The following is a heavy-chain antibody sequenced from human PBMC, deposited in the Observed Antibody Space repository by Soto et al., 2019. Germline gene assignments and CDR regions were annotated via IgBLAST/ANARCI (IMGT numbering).Heavy chain of an antibody. Sequence: SETLSLTCTVSGCSIISYYWSWIRQPPGKGLEWIGYIYYSGSTNYNPSLKSRVTISVDTSKNQFSLKLSSVTAADTAVYYCARRLYYDSSGFEGGGMDVWGQGTTVTVS. CDR1: GCSIISYY. CDR2: IYYSGST. CDR3: ARRLYYDSSGFEGGGMDV. V-gene: IGHV4-59*08. J-gene: IGHJ6*02. D-gene: IGHD3-22*01.